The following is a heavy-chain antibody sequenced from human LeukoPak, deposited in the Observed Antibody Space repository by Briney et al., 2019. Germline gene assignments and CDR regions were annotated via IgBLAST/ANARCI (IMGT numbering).Heavy chain of an antibody. V-gene: IGHV5-10-1*01. CDR1: GYSFTSYW. CDR3: ARQPYSSSSVYYFDY. D-gene: IGHD6-6*01. J-gene: IGHJ4*02. CDR2: IDPSDSYT. Sequence: GESLKISCKGSGYSFTSYWISWVRQMPGKGLEWMGRIDPSDSYTNYSPSFQGHVTISADKSISTAYLQWSSLKASDTAMYYCARQPYSSSSVYYFDYWGQGTLVPVSS.